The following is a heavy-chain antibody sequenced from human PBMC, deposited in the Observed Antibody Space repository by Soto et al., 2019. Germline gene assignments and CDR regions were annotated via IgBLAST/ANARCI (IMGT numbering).Heavy chain of an antibody. CDR2: ISAYNGNT. V-gene: IGHV1-18*01. D-gene: IGHD3-22*01. CDR3: ARVPITMIDMGAFDI. J-gene: IGHJ3*02. CDR1: GYTFTSYG. Sequence: QVQLVQSGAEVKKPGASVKVSCKASGYTFTSYGITWVRQAPGQGLEWMGWISAYNGNTNYAQKLQGRVTMTTDTSTSTAYMELRSLRADDTAVYYCARVPITMIDMGAFDIWGQGTMVTVSS.